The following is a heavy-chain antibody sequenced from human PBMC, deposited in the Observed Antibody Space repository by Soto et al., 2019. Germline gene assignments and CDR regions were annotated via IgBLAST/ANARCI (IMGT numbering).Heavy chain of an antibody. D-gene: IGHD3-10*01. CDR2: IFPGDSDT. J-gene: IGHJ6*02. Sequence: GESLKISCKGSGYSFTNYWIAWVRQMPGEGLEWMGMIFPGDSDTRYSPPFQGQVTFSVDKPISTAYMQWSSLRASDTAIYYCAREVTRGRIHYGIDVWGQGTPVTVSS. CDR3: AREVTRGRIHYGIDV. V-gene: IGHV5-51*01. CDR1: GYSFTNYW.